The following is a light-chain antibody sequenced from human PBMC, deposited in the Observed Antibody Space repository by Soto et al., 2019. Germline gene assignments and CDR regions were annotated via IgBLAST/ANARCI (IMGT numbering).Light chain of an antibody. J-gene: IGLJ1*01. CDR1: SSDVGGYNF. CDR3: SSYAGSSSWV. Sequence: QSVLTQPPSASGSPGQSVTISCTETSSDVGGYNFVSWYQQHPGKAPKLMIYEVSKRPSGVPDRFSGSKSGNTASLTVSGRQAEDEADYFCSSYAGSSSWVFGAGTKLTVL. V-gene: IGLV2-8*01. CDR2: EVS.